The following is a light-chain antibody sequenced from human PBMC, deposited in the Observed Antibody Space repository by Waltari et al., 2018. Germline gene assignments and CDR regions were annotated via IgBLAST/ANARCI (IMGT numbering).Light chain of an antibody. J-gene: IGLJ3*02. CDR2: DVS. CDR3: SSYTSSSTLV. CDR1: SSDIGGYNY. Sequence: QSALTQPASVSGSPGQSITISCTGTSSDIGGYNYVSWYQQHPGKAPKLMIFDVSNRPSGVSNRFSGSKSGNTVPLTISGVQAEEEADYYCSSYTSSSTLVFGGGNNLTV. V-gene: IGLV2-14*03.